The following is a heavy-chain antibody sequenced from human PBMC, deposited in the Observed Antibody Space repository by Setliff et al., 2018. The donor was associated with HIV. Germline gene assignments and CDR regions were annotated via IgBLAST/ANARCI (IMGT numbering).Heavy chain of an antibody. CDR3: ARDLLGATHYFQH. V-gene: IGHV3-30*01. Sequence: GGSLRLSCVASGFTFKTFAMHWVRQAPGKGLEWVSVISYDGSRTYYADSVKGRFAISRDNSKNTVYLELNSLKPEDTAVYYCARDLLGATHYFQHWGQGTLVTVSS. CDR1: GFTFKTFA. J-gene: IGHJ1*01. D-gene: IGHD1-26*01. CDR2: ISYDGSRT.